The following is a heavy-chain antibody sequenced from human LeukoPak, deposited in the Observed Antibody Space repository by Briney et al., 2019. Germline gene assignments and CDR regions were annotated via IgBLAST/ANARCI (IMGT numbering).Heavy chain of an antibody. J-gene: IGHJ3*02. CDR3: ARSEYSYGYPSDAFDI. Sequence: PSGTLSLTCTVSGYSISSGYYWGWIRQPPGKGLEWIGSIYHSGSTYYNPSLKSRVTISVETSKNQFSLKLSSVTAADTAVYYCARSEYSYGYPSDAFDIWGQGTMVTVSS. CDR2: IYHSGST. CDR1: GYSISSGYY. V-gene: IGHV4-38-2*02. D-gene: IGHD5-18*01.